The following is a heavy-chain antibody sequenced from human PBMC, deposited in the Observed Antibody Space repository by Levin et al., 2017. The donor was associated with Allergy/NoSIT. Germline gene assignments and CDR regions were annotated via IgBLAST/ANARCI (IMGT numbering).Heavy chain of an antibody. CDR3: ARRLVIGASFDY. Sequence: SQTLSLTCSVSGSSIGGFYWSWIRQSPGQGLEFIGYIYYSGSITYNPSLKSRVTISVDTSKKQFSLKLTSVTAADTAIYYCARRLVIGASFDYWSRGTLVTVSS. J-gene: IGHJ4*02. CDR1: GSSIGGFY. V-gene: IGHV4-59*08. CDR2: IYYSGSI. D-gene: IGHD2-21*01.